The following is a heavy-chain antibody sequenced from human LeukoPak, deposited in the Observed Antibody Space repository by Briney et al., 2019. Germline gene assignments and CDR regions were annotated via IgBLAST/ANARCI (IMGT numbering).Heavy chain of an antibody. J-gene: IGHJ4*02. CDR2: IYHSGST. V-gene: IGHV4-38-2*01. CDR3: AKADTAMVYFDY. CDR1: GYSISSGYY. D-gene: IGHD5-18*01. Sequence: SETLSLTCAVSGYSISSGYYWGWIRQPPGKGLEWIGSIYHSGSTYYNPSLKSRVTISVDTSKNQFSLKLSSVTAADTAVYYCAKADTAMVYFDYWGQGTLVTVSS.